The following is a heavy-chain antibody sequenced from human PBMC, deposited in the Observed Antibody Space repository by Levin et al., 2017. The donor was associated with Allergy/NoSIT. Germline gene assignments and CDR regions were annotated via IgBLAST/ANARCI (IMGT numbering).Heavy chain of an antibody. CDR2: INPSGGST. Sequence: GESLKISCQASGYTFTSYYMHWVRQAPGQGLEWMGIINPSGGSTSYAQKFQGRVTMTRDTSTSTVYMELSSLRSEDTAVYYCAREVVDTAMVTFDPWGQGTLVTVSS. J-gene: IGHJ5*02. CDR1: GYTFTSYY. D-gene: IGHD5-18*01. CDR3: AREVVDTAMVTFDP. V-gene: IGHV1-46*03.